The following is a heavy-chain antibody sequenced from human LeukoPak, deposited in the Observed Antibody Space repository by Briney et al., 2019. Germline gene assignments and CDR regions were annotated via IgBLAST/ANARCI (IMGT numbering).Heavy chain of an antibody. CDR1: FTFSSYT. J-gene: IGHJ6*02. D-gene: IGHD2-15*01. CDR3: ARDPTPRCCSGGSCYTHYGMDV. Sequence: GGSLRLSCAASFTFSSYTMNWVRQAPGKGLEWVSAITSSGTYIYYAESVRGRFTVSRDNAKNSVYLQMNSLRDEDTAVYYCARDPTPRCCSGGSCYTHYGMDVWGQGTTVTVSS. CDR2: ITSSGTYI. V-gene: IGHV3-21*06.